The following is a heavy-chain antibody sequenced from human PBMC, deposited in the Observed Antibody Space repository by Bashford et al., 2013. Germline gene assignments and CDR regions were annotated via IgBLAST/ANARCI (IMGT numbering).Heavy chain of an antibody. Sequence: ASVKVSCKASGYTFISYGFSWVRQAPGQGLEWMGWINTYNGNTNYAQKLQGRVTLTTDTSTTTAYMELRSLKSDDTAVYYCARERGTAFWSGIDAYWGQGTLVTVSS. V-gene: IGHV1-18*01. CDR2: INTYNGNT. J-gene: IGHJ4*02. CDR3: ARERGTAFWSGIDAY. D-gene: IGHD3-3*01. CDR1: GYTFISYG.